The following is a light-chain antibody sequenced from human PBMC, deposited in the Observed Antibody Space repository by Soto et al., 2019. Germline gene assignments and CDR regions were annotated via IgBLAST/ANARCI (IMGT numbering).Light chain of an antibody. CDR2: GAS. CDR1: QSISSSY. CDR3: QQRSNWPPRYT. J-gene: IGKJ2*01. V-gene: IGKV3D-20*02. Sequence: EIVLTQSPGTLSLSPGERVTLSCRASQSISSSYFAWYQQKPGQSPRLVIYGASSRATGIPDRFTGSESGTDFTLTISRLEPEDFAVYYCQQRSNWPPRYTFGQGTKLEIK.